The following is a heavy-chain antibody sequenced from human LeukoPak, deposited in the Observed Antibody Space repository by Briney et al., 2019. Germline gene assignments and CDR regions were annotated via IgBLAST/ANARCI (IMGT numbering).Heavy chain of an antibody. Sequence: SAKVSCKASGGTFSSYAISWVRQAPGQGLEWMGRIIPILGIANYAQKFQGRVTITADKSTSTAYMELSSLRSEDTAVYYCAREPETTGLDYWGQGTLVTVSS. CDR3: AREPETTGLDY. J-gene: IGHJ4*02. D-gene: IGHD1-1*01. CDR1: GGTFSSYA. CDR2: IIPILGIA. V-gene: IGHV1-69*04.